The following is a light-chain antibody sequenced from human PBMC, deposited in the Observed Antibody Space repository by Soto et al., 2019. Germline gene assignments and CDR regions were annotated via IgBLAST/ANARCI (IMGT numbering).Light chain of an antibody. Sequence: DIQMTQSPSSLSASVGDRVTITCRASQSISSNLNWYQQKPGKAPKLLIYDASSLQRGVPSRFSGSGSGTDFTLTISSLQPEDSATYYCQQSYSIPLTFGGGTKVETK. CDR3: QQSYSIPLT. J-gene: IGKJ4*01. CDR1: QSISSN. V-gene: IGKV1-39*01. CDR2: DAS.